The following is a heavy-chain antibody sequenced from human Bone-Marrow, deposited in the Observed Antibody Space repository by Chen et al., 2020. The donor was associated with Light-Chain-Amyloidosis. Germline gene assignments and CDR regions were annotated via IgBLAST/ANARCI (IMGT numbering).Heavy chain of an antibody. CDR1: GYTFPNYW. V-gene: IGHV5-51*01. CDR2: IYPDDSDA. D-gene: IGHD5-12*01. CDR3: ARRRDGYNFDY. J-gene: IGHJ4*02. Sequence: EVQLEQSGPEVKKPGESLKISCKGSGYTFPNYWIGWVRQMPGKGLEWMGVIYPDDSDARYSPSCEGKVTTSADKSIPTAYLQWRSLKASDTGMYYCARRRDGYNFDYWGQGLLVTVSS.